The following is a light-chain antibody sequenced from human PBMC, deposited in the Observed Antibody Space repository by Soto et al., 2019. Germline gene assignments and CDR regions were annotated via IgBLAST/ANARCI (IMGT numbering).Light chain of an antibody. Sequence: QSVLTQPASVSGSPGQSTTISCTGSSSDVGGYNYVSWYQQHPGKAPKLMIYEVSNRPSGISNRFSGSKSGNTASLTLSGLQAEYEADYYCSSYTSSSTLVFGGGTKVTVL. CDR2: EVS. V-gene: IGLV2-14*01. CDR3: SSYTSSSTLV. CDR1: SSDVGGYNY. J-gene: IGLJ2*01.